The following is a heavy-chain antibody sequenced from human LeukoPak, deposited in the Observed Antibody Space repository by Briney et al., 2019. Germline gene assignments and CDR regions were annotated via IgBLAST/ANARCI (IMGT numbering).Heavy chain of an antibody. Sequence: PSETLSLTCTVSGGSISSSSYYWGWIRQPPGKGLEWIGSIYYSGSTYYNPSLKSRVTISVDTSKNQFSLKLSSVTAADTAVYYCARLGHDSSGHYFDYRGQGTLVTVSS. CDR2: IYYSGST. CDR3: ARLGHDSSGHYFDY. CDR1: GGSISSSSYY. J-gene: IGHJ4*02. V-gene: IGHV4-39*01. D-gene: IGHD3-22*01.